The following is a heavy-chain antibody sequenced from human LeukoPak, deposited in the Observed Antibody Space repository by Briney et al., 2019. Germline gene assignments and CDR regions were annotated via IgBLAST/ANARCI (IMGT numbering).Heavy chain of an antibody. V-gene: IGHV4-59*01. J-gene: IGHJ4*02. CDR2: IYYSGST. CDR3: ARGRSDCSSTSCYFFDY. CDR1: GGSISSYY. D-gene: IGHD2-2*01. Sequence: SETLSLTCTVSGGSISSYYWSWIRQPPGKGLEWIGYIYYSGSTNYNPSLKSRVTISVDTSKNQFSLKLSSVTAADTAVYYCARGRSDCSSTSCYFFDYWGQGTLVTVSS.